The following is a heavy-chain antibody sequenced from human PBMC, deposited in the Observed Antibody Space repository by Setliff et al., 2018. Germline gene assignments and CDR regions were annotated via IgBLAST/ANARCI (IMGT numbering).Heavy chain of an antibody. V-gene: IGHV3-7*01. CDR2: IHQDGSER. J-gene: IGHJ3*01. Sequence: PGGSLRLSCAASGFTFGSYWMTWVRQAPEKGLEWVANIHQDGSERHYVDSVKGRFTISRDNAKNSLFLQMNNLRDEDTAVYYCARDRWKVIVNRGDDAFDLWGQGTMVTVSS. CDR1: GFTFGSYW. CDR3: ARDRWKVIVNRGDDAFDL. D-gene: IGHD3-22*01.